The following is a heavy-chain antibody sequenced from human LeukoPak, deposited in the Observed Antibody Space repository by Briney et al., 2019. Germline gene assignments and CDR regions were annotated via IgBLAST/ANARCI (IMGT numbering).Heavy chain of an antibody. CDR2: MNPNSGNT. Sequence: ASVKVSCKASGYTFTSYDVNWVRQATGQGLEWMGWMNPNSGNTGYAQKLQGRVTITRNTSISTAYMQLSSLRSEDTAVYYCARVSATAVTALDYWGQGTLVTVSS. D-gene: IGHD4-11*01. J-gene: IGHJ4*02. V-gene: IGHV1-8*03. CDR3: ARVSATAVTALDY. CDR1: GYTFTSYD.